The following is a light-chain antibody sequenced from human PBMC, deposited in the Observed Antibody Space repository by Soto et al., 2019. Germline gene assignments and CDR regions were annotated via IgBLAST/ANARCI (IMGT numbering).Light chain of an antibody. Sequence: EIVLTQSPGTLALSPGERATLSCRASQSVSSNLAWYQQKPGQAPRLLIYGASTRATGIPARFSGSGSGTEFTLTISCLQSEDFATYYCQQYYSFPYTFGQGTRLEI. V-gene: IGKV3-15*01. CDR3: QQYYSFPYT. CDR1: QSVSSN. CDR2: GAS. J-gene: IGKJ5*01.